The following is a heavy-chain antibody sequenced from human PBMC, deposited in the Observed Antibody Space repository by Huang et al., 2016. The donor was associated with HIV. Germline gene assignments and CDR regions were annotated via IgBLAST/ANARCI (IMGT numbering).Heavy chain of an antibody. CDR3: AKGKAYYDDSSGFDH. CDR2: ITWESAKI. Sequence: EVQLVESGGGLVQPGRSLRLSCAASGFTFDNYVMHWVRQVPGKGLEWGSGITWESAKIGDADSVKGRFTISRDNARSSLSLQMDSLRVEDTALYYCAKGKAYYDDSSGFDHWGQGTLVTVSS. CDR1: GFTFDNYV. D-gene: IGHD3-22*01. V-gene: IGHV3-9*01. J-gene: IGHJ4*02.